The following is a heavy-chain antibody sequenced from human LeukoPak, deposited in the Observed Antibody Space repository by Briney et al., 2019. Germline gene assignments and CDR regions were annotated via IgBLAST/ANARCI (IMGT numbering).Heavy chain of an antibody. J-gene: IGHJ5*02. D-gene: IGHD2-2*01. V-gene: IGHV3-30-3*01. Sequence: QPGRSLRLSCAASGFTFSSYAMHWVRQAPGKGLEWVAVISYDGSNKYYADSVKGRFTISRDNSKNTLYLQMNSLRAEDTAVYYCARPVISSINWFDPWGQGTLVTVSS. CDR2: ISYDGSNK. CDR1: GFTFSSYA. CDR3: ARPVISSINWFDP.